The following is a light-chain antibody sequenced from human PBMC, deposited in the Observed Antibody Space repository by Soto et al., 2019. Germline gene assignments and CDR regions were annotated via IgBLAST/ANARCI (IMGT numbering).Light chain of an antibody. Sequence: DIQMTQSPSTLSGSVGDRVTITCRASQTISSWLAWYQQKPGKAPKLLIYAASTLQSGVPSRFSGSGSGTDFTLTISSLQAEDVAVYYCQQYYNTPLTFGPGTKVDIK. CDR1: QTISSW. V-gene: IGKV1-5*01. CDR2: AAS. CDR3: QQYYNTPLT. J-gene: IGKJ3*01.